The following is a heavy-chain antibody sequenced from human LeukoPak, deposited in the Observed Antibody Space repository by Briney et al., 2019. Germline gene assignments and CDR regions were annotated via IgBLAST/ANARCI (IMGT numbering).Heavy chain of an antibody. CDR3: ARDGGYFNWFDP. Sequence: SETLSLTCTVSGGSISSYYWSWIRQPPGKGLEWIGYIYYSGSTNYNPSLKSRVTISEDTSKNQFSLKLSSVTAADTAVYYCARDGGYFNWFDPWGQGTLVTVSS. J-gene: IGHJ5*02. V-gene: IGHV4-59*01. CDR1: GGSISSYY. D-gene: IGHD2-15*01. CDR2: IYYSGST.